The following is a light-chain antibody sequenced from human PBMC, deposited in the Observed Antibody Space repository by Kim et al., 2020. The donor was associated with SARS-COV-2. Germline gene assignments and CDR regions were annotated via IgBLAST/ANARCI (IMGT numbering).Light chain of an antibody. CDR1: SLRSYY. J-gene: IGLJ1*01. Sequence: SSELTQDPAVSVALGQTVRITCQGDSLRSYYASWYRQKPGQAPVLVIYGKNNRPSGIPDRFSGSSSGNTASLTITGAQAEDEADYYCNSRDSSGNHDVFGTGTKVTVL. CDR3: NSRDSSGNHDV. V-gene: IGLV3-19*01. CDR2: GKN.